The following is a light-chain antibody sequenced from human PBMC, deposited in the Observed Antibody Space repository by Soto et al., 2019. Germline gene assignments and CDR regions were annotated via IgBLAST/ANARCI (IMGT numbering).Light chain of an antibody. Sequence: QSALTQPASVSGSPGQSITISCTGTSSDVGTYTLVSWYQQHPGKAPKLVIYEVNKRPAGVSKRFSGSKSGDTASLTISGLQAEDEAVYYCSSYAGAITFYVFGTGTKLTVL. CDR1: SSDVGTYTL. V-gene: IGLV2-23*02. CDR2: EVN. J-gene: IGLJ1*01. CDR3: SSYAGAITFYV.